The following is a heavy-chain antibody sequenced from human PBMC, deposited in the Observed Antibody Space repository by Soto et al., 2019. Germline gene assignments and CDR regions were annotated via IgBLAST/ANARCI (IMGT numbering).Heavy chain of an antibody. J-gene: IGHJ6*02. CDR1: AFSLSSYG. Sequence: QVQLVESGGGVVQPGSSLTLSCAASAFSLSSYGFHWVRQSPGKGLEWVAFISHAATSAHYIDSVKGRFTISRDNAKNKLYIQMNRLRGEDTAAYDCARESDNPRDNKYYGMDVWGQGTRVTVSS. CDR2: ISHAATSA. CDR3: ARESDNPRDNKYYGMDV. D-gene: IGHD1-1*01. V-gene: IGHV3-30*03.